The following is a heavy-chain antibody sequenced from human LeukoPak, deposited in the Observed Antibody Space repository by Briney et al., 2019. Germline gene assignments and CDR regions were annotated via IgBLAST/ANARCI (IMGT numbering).Heavy chain of an antibody. CDR2: ISSSGSTI. CDR1: GFTFSSYE. D-gene: IGHD2-15*01. CDR3: ASPVVAARGYYYYYGMDV. Sequence: LPGGSLRLSCAASGFTFSSYEMNSVRQAPGKGLEWVSYISSSGSTIYYADSVKGRFTISRDNAKNSLYLQMNSLRAEDTAVYYCASPVVAARGYYYYYGMDVWGKGTTVTVSS. V-gene: IGHV3-48*03. J-gene: IGHJ6*04.